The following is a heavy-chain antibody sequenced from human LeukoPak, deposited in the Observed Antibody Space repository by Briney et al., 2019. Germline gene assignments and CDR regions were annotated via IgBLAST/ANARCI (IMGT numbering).Heavy chain of an antibody. D-gene: IGHD5-12*01. Sequence: GGSLRLSCAASGFTFSSYWMHWARQAPRKGLMWVSRINSDGSSTTYADSVKGRFTISRDNAKNTLYLQMNSLRAADTAVYYCARDGEYSGYGSVGYWGQGTLVTVSS. CDR1: GFTFSSYW. CDR3: ARDGEYSGYGSVGY. V-gene: IGHV3-74*01. J-gene: IGHJ4*02. CDR2: INSDGSST.